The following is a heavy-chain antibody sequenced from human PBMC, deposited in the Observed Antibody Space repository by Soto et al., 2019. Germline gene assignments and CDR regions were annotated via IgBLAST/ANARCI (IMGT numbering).Heavy chain of an antibody. CDR2: NNYSGST. D-gene: IGHD6-13*01. Sequence: QVQLQQWGAGLLKPSETLSLTCAVYGGSFNSYYWSWIRQPPGKGLEWIGENNYSGSTNYNPSLKSRVTISVDTSKNQFSLKVSSVTAADTAVYYCARGHKEQLIRSGGWFDPWGQGTLVTVSS. V-gene: IGHV4-34*01. J-gene: IGHJ5*02. CDR3: ARGHKEQLIRSGGWFDP. CDR1: GGSFNSYY.